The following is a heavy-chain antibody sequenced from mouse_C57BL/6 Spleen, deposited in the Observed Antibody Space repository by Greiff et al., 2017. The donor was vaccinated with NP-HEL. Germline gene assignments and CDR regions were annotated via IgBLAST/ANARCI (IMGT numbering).Heavy chain of an antibody. J-gene: IGHJ4*01. Sequence: DVMLVESGGGLVQPGGSLKLSCAASGFTFSDYYMYWVRQTPEKRLEWVAYISNGGGSTYYPDTVKGRFTISRDNAKNTLYLQMSRLKSEDTAMYYCARHGNYYGSSGAMDYWGQGTSVTVSS. V-gene: IGHV5-12*01. CDR3: ARHGNYYGSSGAMDY. CDR2: ISNGGGST. D-gene: IGHD1-1*01. CDR1: GFTFSDYY.